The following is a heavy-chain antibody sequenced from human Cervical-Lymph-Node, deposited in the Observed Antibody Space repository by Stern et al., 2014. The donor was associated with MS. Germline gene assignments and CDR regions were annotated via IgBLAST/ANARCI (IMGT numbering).Heavy chain of an antibody. CDR3: ARIEPPRFYDSSGYYYAY. D-gene: IGHD3-22*01. V-gene: IGHV2-26*01. CDR1: GFSLSNARMG. J-gene: IGHJ4*02. CDR2: IFSNDEK. Sequence: QVTLKESGPVLVKPTETLTLTCTVSGFSLSNARMGVSWIRQPPGKALEWLGHIFSNDEKSYSTSLKSRLTISKDTSKSQVVLTMTNMDPVDTATYYCARIEPPRFYDSSGYYYAYWGQGTLVTVSS.